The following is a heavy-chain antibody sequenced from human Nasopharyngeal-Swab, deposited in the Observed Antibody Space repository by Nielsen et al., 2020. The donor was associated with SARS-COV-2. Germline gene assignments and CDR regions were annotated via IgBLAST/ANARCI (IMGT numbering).Heavy chain of an antibody. Sequence: SETLSLTCTVSGGSISSSSYYWGWIRQPPGKGLEWIGSIYYSGSTYYNPSLKSRVTISVDTSKNQFSLKLSSVTAADTAVYYCARLVTIYYYYGMDVWGQGTTVTVSS. V-gene: IGHV4-39*01. J-gene: IGHJ6*02. CDR3: ARLVTIYYYYGMDV. CDR1: GGSISSSSYY. CDR2: IYYSGST. D-gene: IGHD5-18*01.